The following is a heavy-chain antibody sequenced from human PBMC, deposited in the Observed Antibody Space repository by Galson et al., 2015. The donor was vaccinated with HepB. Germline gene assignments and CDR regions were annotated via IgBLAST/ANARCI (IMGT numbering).Heavy chain of an antibody. Sequence: SVTVSCKASGYTFTSYYMHWVRQAPGQGLEWMGIINPSGGSTSYAQKFQGRVTMTRDTSTSTVYMELSSLRSEDTAVYYCARDLTCGGDCYPSSSPLDYWGQGTLVTVSS. J-gene: IGHJ4*02. CDR1: GYTFTSYY. D-gene: IGHD2-21*02. CDR3: ARDLTCGGDCYPSSSPLDY. CDR2: INPSGGST. V-gene: IGHV1-46*01.